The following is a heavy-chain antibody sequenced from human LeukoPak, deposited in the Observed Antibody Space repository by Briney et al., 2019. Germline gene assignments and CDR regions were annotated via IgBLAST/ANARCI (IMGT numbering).Heavy chain of an antibody. Sequence: SETLSLTCTVSGGSISSGCYYWSWIRQHPGKGLEWIGYIYYSGSTYYNPSLKSRVTISVDTSKNQFSLKLSSVTAADTAVYYCARDRSRDGYKGDRFDIWGQGTMVTVSS. CDR3: ARDRSRDGYKGDRFDI. V-gene: IGHV4-31*03. CDR1: GGSISSGCYY. J-gene: IGHJ3*02. D-gene: IGHD5-24*01. CDR2: IYYSGST.